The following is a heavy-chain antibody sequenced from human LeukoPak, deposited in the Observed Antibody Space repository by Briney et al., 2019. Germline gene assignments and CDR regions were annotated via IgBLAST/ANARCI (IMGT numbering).Heavy chain of an antibody. CDR1: GGSISSYY. CDR2: IYYSGST. CDR3: ASNYYGSGSLDY. Sequence: SETLSLTCTVSGGSISSYYWSWSRQPPGKGLEWIGYIYYSGSTNYNPSLKSRVTISVDTSKNQFSLKLSSVTAADTAVYYCASNYYGSGSLDYWGQGNLVPVTS. J-gene: IGHJ4*02. D-gene: IGHD3-10*01. V-gene: IGHV4-59*08.